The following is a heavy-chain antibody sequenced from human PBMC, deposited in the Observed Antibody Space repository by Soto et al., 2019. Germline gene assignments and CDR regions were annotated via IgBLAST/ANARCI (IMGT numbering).Heavy chain of an antibody. D-gene: IGHD1-26*01. CDR3: ASGVVGATFSDY. V-gene: IGHV4-61*01. CDR1: GGSVSSGSYN. CDR2: IYNSGST. Sequence: QVQLQESGPGLVRPSETLSLACTVSGGSVSSGSYNWNWIRQPPGKGLEWIGYIYNSGSTNYNPSLKSRVTISVDTSKIQFSLNLSSVTAADTAVYFCASGVVGATFSDYWGQGTLVTVSS. J-gene: IGHJ4*02.